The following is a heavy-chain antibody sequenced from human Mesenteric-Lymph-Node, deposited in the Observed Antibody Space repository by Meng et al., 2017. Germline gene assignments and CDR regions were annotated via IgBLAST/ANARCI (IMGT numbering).Heavy chain of an antibody. CDR2: INPNSGGT. J-gene: IGHJ4*02. Sequence: QGQLVGSGAEVKKPGASVKVSCNACGYTFTGYYMHWVRQAPGQGLEWMGRINPNSGGTNYAQKFQGRVTMTRDTSISTAYMELSRLRSDDTAVYYCARDEGRTTVTPTEGRDYWGQGTLVTVSS. D-gene: IGHD4-17*01. CDR1: GYTFTGYY. V-gene: IGHV1-2*06. CDR3: ARDEGRTTVTPTEGRDY.